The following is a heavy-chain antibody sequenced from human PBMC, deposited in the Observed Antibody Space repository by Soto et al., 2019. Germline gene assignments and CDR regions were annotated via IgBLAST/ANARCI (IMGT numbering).Heavy chain of an antibody. Sequence: ASVKVSCKDSCYTFTSYGISLLRHATGQGLEWMGWISAYNGNTNYAQKLQGRVTMTTDTSTSTAYMELRSLRSDDTAVYYCARVKVWYSYELNWFDTWGQGTLVTVLL. CDR3: ARVKVWYSYELNWFDT. J-gene: IGHJ5*02. CDR2: ISAYNGNT. V-gene: IGHV1-18*01. CDR1: CYTFTSYG. D-gene: IGHD5-18*01.